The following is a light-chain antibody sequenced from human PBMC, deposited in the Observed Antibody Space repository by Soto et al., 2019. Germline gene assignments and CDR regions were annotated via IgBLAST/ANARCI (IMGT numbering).Light chain of an antibody. J-gene: IGLJ1*01. CDR3: CSYAGSRTYV. Sequence: QSALTQPASVSGPPGQSITISCTGTSSDVGSYNLVSWYQHHPGKAPKLMIYEGSKRPSGVSNRFSGSKSGNTASLTISGLQAEDEADYYCCSYAGSRTYVFGTGTKVTVL. CDR2: EGS. V-gene: IGLV2-23*01. CDR1: SSDVGSYNL.